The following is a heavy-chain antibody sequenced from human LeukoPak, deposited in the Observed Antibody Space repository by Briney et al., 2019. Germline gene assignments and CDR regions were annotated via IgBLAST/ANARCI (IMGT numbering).Heavy chain of an antibody. CDR2: ISYDGSNK. Sequence: PGGSLRLSCAASGFTFSSYGMHWVRQAPGKGLEWVAVISYDGSNKYYADSVKGRFTISRDNSKNTLYLQMNSLRAEDTAVYYCADLAAAGKGASNWGQGTLVTVSS. V-gene: IGHV3-30*03. CDR1: GFTFSSYG. D-gene: IGHD6-13*01. CDR3: ADLAAAGKGASN. J-gene: IGHJ4*02.